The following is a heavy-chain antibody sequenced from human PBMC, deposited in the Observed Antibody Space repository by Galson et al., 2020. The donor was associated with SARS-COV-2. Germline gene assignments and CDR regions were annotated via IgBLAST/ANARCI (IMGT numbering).Heavy chain of an antibody. V-gene: IGHV3-11*01. CDR2: ISSSGRTI. Sequence: PGGSLRLSCAASGFTFSDYYMSWIRQAPGKGLEWVSYISSSGRTIYYADSVKGRFTISRDNAKNSLYLQMNSLRAEDTAVYYCARGADGSSWYNWFDPWGQGTLVTVSS. CDR3: ARGADGSSWYNWFDP. J-gene: IGHJ5*02. D-gene: IGHD6-13*01. CDR1: GFTFSDYY.